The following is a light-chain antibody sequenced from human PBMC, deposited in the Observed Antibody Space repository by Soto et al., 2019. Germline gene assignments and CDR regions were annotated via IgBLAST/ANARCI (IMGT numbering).Light chain of an antibody. CDR1: QSVSTNY. CDR3: QQYGGSPPYT. CDR2: GAS. J-gene: IGKJ2*01. Sequence: EIVLTQSPGTLSLSPGERATLSCRASQSVSTNYLAWYQHKPGQAPRVLIYGASNRATGIPDRFSGSGSGTDVTLSISRLEPEDFAVYYCQQYGGSPPYTFGQGTKLDI. V-gene: IGKV3-20*01.